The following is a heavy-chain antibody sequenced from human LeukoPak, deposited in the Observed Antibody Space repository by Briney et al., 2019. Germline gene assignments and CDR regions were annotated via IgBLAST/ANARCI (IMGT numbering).Heavy chain of an antibody. J-gene: IGHJ4*02. Sequence: PGRSLRLSCAAAGFTFSAYGMHWVRQAPGKGLEYVSAISSNGGSTYYANSVKGRFTISRDNSKNTLYLQMGSLRAEDMAVYYCARGKIASDYWGQGTLVTVSS. CDR2: ISSNGGST. D-gene: IGHD3-22*01. V-gene: IGHV3-64*01. CDR3: ARGKIASDY. CDR1: GFTFSAYG.